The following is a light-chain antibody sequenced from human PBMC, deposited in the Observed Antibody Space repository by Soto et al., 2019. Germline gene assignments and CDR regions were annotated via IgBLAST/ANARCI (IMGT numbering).Light chain of an antibody. J-gene: IGKJ1*01. V-gene: IGKV1-5*01. CDR2: DAS. CDR3: QQYNSYSET. Sequence: DIQLTHSHSFLSASVGDRVTITCRASQSVSGWLAWYQQKPGEAPKLLIYDASALPRGVPSRFSGSGSGTEFTLTISSLQPDDFATYYCQQYNSYSETFGQGTKVDIK. CDR1: QSVSGW.